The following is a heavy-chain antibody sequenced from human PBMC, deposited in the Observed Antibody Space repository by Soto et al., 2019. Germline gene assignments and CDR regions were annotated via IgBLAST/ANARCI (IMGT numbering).Heavy chain of an antibody. CDR1: GFTFSSYS. D-gene: IGHD3-10*01. J-gene: IGHJ4*02. Sequence: PGGSLRLSFAASGFTFSSYSMNWVRQAPGKGLEWVSSISSSSSYIYYADSVKGRFTISRDNAKNSLYLQMNSLRAEDTAVYYCARDKYGKVRGVTPFDYWGQGTLVTVSS. CDR2: ISSSSSYI. V-gene: IGHV3-21*01. CDR3: ARDKYGKVRGVTPFDY.